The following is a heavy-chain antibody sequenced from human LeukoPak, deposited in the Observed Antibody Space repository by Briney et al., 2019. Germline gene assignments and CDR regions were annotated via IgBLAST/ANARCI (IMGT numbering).Heavy chain of an antibody. CDR1: GGSISSYY. CDR2: IYYSGST. J-gene: IGHJ4*02. Sequence: PSETLSLTCTVSGGSISSYYWSWIRQPPGKGLEWIGYIYYSGSTNYNPSLKSRVTISVDTSKNQFSLKLSSVTAADTAVYYCARVSGYSGYSDYWGQGTLVTVSS. D-gene: IGHD5-12*01. CDR3: ARVSGYSGYSDY. V-gene: IGHV4-59*01.